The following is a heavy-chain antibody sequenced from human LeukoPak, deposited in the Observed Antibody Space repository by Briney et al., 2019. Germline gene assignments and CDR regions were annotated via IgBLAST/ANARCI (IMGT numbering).Heavy chain of an antibody. V-gene: IGHV4-4*07. Sequence: PSETLSLTCTVYGGSISRYYWSWIRQPAGKGLEWIGHIYTSGSTNYNPSLKGRVTMSVDTSKNQFSLKLSSVTAADTAVYYCARDQQDSSGPRYYYYMDVWGKGTTVTISS. CDR3: ARDQQDSSGPRYYYYMDV. CDR2: IYTSGST. CDR1: GGSISRYY. D-gene: IGHD3-22*01. J-gene: IGHJ6*03.